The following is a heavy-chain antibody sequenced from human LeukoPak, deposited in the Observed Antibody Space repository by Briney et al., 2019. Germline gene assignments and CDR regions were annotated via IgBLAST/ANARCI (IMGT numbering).Heavy chain of an antibody. CDR2: ISSSSSTI. CDR3: AKRGVVIRVFLVGFHKEAYYFDS. J-gene: IGHJ4*02. V-gene: IGHV3-48*04. CDR1: GFTFSSYS. Sequence: GGSLRLSCAASGFTFSSYSMTWVRQAPGKGLEWVSYISSSSSTIYYADSVKGRFTISRDNAKNLLYLQMNSLRAEDTAVYFCAKRGVVIRVFLVGFHKEAYYFDSWGQGALVTVSS. D-gene: IGHD3-10*01.